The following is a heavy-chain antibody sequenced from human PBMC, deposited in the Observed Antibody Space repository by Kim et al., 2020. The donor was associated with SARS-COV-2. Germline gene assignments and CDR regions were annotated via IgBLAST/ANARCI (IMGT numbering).Heavy chain of an antibody. CDR3: ARGGDVLLWFGELFHFDY. Sequence: SETLSLTCTVSGGSISSSSYYWGWIRQPPGKGLEWIGSIYYSGSTYYNPSLKSRVTISVDTSKNQFSLKLSSVTAADTAVYYCARGGDVLLWFGELFHFDYWGQGTLVTVSS. D-gene: IGHD3-10*01. V-gene: IGHV4-39*07. CDR1: GGSISSSSYY. J-gene: IGHJ4*02. CDR2: IYYSGST.